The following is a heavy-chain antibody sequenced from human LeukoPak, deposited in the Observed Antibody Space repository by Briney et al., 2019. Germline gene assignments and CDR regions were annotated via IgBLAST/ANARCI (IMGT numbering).Heavy chain of an antibody. J-gene: IGHJ6*02. V-gene: IGHV1-69*13. CDR1: GGTFSSYA. CDR2: IIPIFGTA. D-gene: IGHD2-21*01. CDR3: ARAAYCGGDCYSYGMDV. Sequence: GASVKVSCTASGGTFSSYAISWVRQAPGQGLEWMGGIIPIFGTANYAQKFQGRVTITADESTSTAYMELSSLRSEDTAVYYCARAAYCGGDCYSYGMDVWGQGTTVTVSS.